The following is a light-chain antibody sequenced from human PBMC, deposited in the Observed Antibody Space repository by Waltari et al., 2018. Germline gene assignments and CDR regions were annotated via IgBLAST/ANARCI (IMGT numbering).Light chain of an antibody. V-gene: IGKV3-15*01. Sequence: EIVMTQSPGTLSVSPGERATLSCWARQSMRSNLAWYQQKPGQAPRLLIYVASNRATSTPARFSGSWSGTDFTLTISSLQSEDLAVYYCQQYENWPPITFGGGTKVEIK. CDR1: QSMRSN. J-gene: IGKJ4*01. CDR3: QQYENWPPIT. CDR2: VAS.